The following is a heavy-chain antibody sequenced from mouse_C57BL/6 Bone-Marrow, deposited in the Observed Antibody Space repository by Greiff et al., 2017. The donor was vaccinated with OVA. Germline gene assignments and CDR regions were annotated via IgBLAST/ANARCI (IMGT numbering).Heavy chain of an antibody. CDR3: ARSPLYYGNFFYAMDY. D-gene: IGHD2-1*01. CDR2: IYPGSGNT. V-gene: IGHV1-76*01. CDR1: GYTFTDYY. J-gene: IGHJ4*01. Sequence: QVQLQQSGAELVRPGASVKLSCKASGYTFTDYYINWVKQRPGQGLEWIARIYPGSGNTYYNEKFKGKATLTAEKSSSTAYMQLSSLTSDDSAVYFCARSPLYYGNFFYAMDYWGQGTSVTVSS.